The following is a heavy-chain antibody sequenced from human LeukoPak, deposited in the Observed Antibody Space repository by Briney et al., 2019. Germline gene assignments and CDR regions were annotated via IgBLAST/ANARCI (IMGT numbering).Heavy chain of an antibody. CDR3: ARSSYSSSSSV. J-gene: IGHJ3*01. D-gene: IGHD6-6*01. Sequence: GGSLRLSCAVSGFTFSGFWMSWSRQAPGEGLEWVASINSDGSEGYYADVVKGRFTISRDNVKNSLYLQINSLRAEDTAVYYCARSSYSSSSSVWGQGTMVTVSS. CDR1: GFTFSGFW. V-gene: IGHV3-7*03. CDR2: INSDGSEG.